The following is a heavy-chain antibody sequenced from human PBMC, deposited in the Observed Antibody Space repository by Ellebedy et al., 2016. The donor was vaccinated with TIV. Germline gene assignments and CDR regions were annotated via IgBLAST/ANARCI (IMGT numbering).Heavy chain of an antibody. J-gene: IGHJ4*02. Sequence: GESLKISCAASGFTFSSYGMHWVRQAPGKGLEWVAVISYDGSNKYYADSVKGRFTISRDNSKNKLYLQMNSLRAEDTAVYYCAKVSVGVEDYWGQGTLVTVSS. CDR1: GFTFSSYG. V-gene: IGHV3-30*18. D-gene: IGHD1-26*01. CDR3: AKVSVGVEDY. CDR2: ISYDGSNK.